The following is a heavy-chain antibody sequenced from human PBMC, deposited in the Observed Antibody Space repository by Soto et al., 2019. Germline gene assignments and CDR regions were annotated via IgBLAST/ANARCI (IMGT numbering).Heavy chain of an antibody. CDR2: IYYSGSS. Sequence: KTSETLSLTCTVSGGSISSRDYYWSWIRQPPGKGLEWIGYIYYSGSSYYNPSLKSRVTISLDTSKNQFSLKLTSVTAADTAVYYCARVSDILTSRGFDSWGQGTLVTVSS. V-gene: IGHV4-30-4*01. D-gene: IGHD3-9*01. J-gene: IGHJ4*02. CDR1: GGSISSRDYY. CDR3: ARVSDILTSRGFDS.